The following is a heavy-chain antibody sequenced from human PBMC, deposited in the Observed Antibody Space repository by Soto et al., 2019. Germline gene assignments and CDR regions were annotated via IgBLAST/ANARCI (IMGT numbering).Heavy chain of an antibody. CDR1: GFTFSSYA. J-gene: IGHJ4*02. D-gene: IGHD3-9*01. CDR2: ISGSGGST. CDR3: DYWVTGYCGDDY. Sequence: PGGSLRLSCAASGFTFSSYAMSWVRQAPGKGLEWVSAISGSGGSTYYADSVKGRFTISRDNSKNTLYLQMNSLRAEDTAVYYFDYWVTGYCGDDYWGQGTLVTVSS. V-gene: IGHV3-23*01.